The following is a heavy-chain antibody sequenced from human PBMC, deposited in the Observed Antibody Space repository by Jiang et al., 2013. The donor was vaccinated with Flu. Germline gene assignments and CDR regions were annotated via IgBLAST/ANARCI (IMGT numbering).Heavy chain of an antibody. D-gene: IGHD3-10*01. CDR3: ARGRDLLWFGELYGNWFDP. V-gene: IGHV1-8*01. CDR1: GYTFTSYD. J-gene: IGHJ5*02. CDR2: MNPNSGNT. Sequence: EVKKPGASVKVSCKASGYTFTSYDINWVRQATGQGLEWMGWMNPNSGNTGYAQKFQGRVTMTRNTSISTAYMELSSLRSEDTAVYYCARGRDLLWFGELYGNWFDPWGQGTLVTVSS.